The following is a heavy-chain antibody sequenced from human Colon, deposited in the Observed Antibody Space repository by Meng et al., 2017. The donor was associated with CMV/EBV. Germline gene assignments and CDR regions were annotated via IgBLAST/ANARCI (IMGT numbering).Heavy chain of an antibody. CDR2: IYYTGST. Sequence: CTVAGGSISSGGYYWSWIRQHPGKGLEWIGYIYYTGSTYYNPSLKSRVVISGDTSKNQFSLKLSSVTAADTAVYFCARDPGSGPDYWGQGTLVTVSS. J-gene: IGHJ4*02. CDR3: ARDPGSGPDY. D-gene: IGHD2-15*01. CDR1: GGSISSGGYY. V-gene: IGHV4-31*03.